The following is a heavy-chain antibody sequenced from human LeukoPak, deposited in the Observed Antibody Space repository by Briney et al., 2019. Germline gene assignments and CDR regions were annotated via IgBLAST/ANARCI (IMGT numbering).Heavy chain of an antibody. Sequence: PSETLSLTCTVSGGSISSYYWSWIRQPAGKGLEWIGRIHTSGSTNYNPSLKSRVTISVDTSKNQFSLKLSSVTAADTAVYYCARYLKQWLRYNWFDPWGQGTLVTVSS. V-gene: IGHV4-4*07. CDR3: ARYLKQWLRYNWFDP. J-gene: IGHJ5*02. CDR2: IHTSGST. D-gene: IGHD6-19*01. CDR1: GGSISSYY.